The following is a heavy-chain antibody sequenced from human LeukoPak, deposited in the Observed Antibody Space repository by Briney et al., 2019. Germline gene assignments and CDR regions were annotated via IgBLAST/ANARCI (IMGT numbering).Heavy chain of an antibody. CDR3: AKDERIAAAAQQGMDV. CDR2: ISYDGSNK. D-gene: IGHD6-13*01. Sequence: GGSLRLSCAASGFTFSSYGTHWVRQAPGKGREWVAFISYDGSNKYYADSVKGRFTISRDNSKNTLYLQMNSLRAEDTAVYYCAKDERIAAAAQQGMDVWGQGTTVTVSS. CDR1: GFTFSSYG. V-gene: IGHV3-30*18. J-gene: IGHJ6*02.